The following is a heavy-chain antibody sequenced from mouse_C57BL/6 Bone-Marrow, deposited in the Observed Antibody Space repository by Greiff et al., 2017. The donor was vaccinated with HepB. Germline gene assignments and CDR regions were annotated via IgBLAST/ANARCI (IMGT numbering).Heavy chain of an antibody. J-gene: IGHJ4*01. CDR2: IDPSDSYT. Sequence: QVQLQQPGAELVKPGASVKLSCKASGYTFTSYWMQWVKQRPGQGLEWIGEIDPSDSYTNYNQKFKGKATLTVDTSSSTAYMQLSSLTSEDSAVYYCASLWRVDYWGQGTSVTVSS. CDR1: GYTFTSYW. V-gene: IGHV1-50*01. CDR3: ASLWRVDY. D-gene: IGHD1-1*02.